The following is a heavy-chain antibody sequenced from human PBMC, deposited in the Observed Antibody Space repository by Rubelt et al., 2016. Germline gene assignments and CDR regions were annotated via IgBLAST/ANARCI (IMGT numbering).Heavy chain of an antibody. V-gene: IGHV3-23*04. J-gene: IGHJ4*02. Sequence: EVQLVESGGGLVQPGGSLRLSCAASGFTFSSYAMSWVRQAPGKGLEWVSAISGSGGSTYYADSVKCRFTISRDNSKNTLYLQMNSLRAEGTAVYYCAKDRGANGGYFDYWGQGTLVTVSS. CDR2: ISGSGGST. CDR3: AKDRGANGGYFDY. CDR1: GFTFSSYA. D-gene: IGHD2-8*01.